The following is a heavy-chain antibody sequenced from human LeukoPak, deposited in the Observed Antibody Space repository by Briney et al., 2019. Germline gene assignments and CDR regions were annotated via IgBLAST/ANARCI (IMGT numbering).Heavy chain of an antibody. Sequence: SETLSLTCTVSGGSISGNYWSWIRQPPGKGLEWIGYIYYSGTTNYNPSLKSRVTISVDTSKNQFSLNLSSVTAADTAVYYCARDAHYYDSSGYSDWYFDLWGRGTLVTLSS. CDR1: GGSISGNY. J-gene: IGHJ2*01. D-gene: IGHD3-22*01. V-gene: IGHV4-59*12. CDR3: ARDAHYYDSSGYSDWYFDL. CDR2: IYYSGTT.